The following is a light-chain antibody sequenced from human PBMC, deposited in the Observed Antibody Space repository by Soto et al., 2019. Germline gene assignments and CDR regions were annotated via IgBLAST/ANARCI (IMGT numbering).Light chain of an antibody. J-gene: IGKJ1*01. V-gene: IGKV1-6*01. CDR1: QGIRNE. CDR3: LQDYNYPRT. Sequence: AIPMTQSPSSLSSSVGDRVTITCRASQGIRNELGWYQQKPGKAPKLLIYAASSLHSGVPSRFSGSGYGTDFTLTISGLQPEDLATYYCLQDYNYPRTFGQGTKVEIK. CDR2: AAS.